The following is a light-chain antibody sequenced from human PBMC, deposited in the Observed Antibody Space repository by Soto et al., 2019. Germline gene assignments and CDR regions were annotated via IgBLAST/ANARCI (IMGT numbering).Light chain of an antibody. V-gene: IGLV2-14*01. CDR1: SSDVGGYNL. J-gene: IGLJ3*02. CDR2: EVT. Sequence: QSALTQPASVSGSPGQSITIACTATSSDVGGYNLVSWYQHYPGKAPKVIIYEVTNRPSGVSNRFSGSKSGNTASLTISGLQTEDEADYYCVSYTRSSTHSWVFGGGTKLTVL. CDR3: VSYTRSSTHSWV.